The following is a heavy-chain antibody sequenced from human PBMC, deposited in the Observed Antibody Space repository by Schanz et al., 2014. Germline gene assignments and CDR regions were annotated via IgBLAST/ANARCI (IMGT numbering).Heavy chain of an antibody. CDR1: GFTFRSYS. D-gene: IGHD2-2*02. J-gene: IGHJ4*02. CDR3: AGGEYQLLYAN. CDR2: ISSTSRAT. V-gene: IGHV3-48*01. Sequence: GQLVESGGGVVQPGRSLRLSCAASGFTFRSYSMNWVRQAPGKGLEWISYISSTSRATYYADSVKGRFTISRDNAKNSLFLQMNSLRAEDTAVYYCAGGEYQLLYANWGQGTLVTVSS.